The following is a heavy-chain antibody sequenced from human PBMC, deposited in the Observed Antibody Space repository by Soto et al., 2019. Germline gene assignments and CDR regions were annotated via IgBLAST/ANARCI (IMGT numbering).Heavy chain of an antibody. D-gene: IGHD4-17*01. Sequence: PSETLSLSCTVSGGSISSSSYYWGWIRQPPGKGLEWIGYIYYSGSIYYNPSLQSRVTMSVDTSKNLFSLKLSSVTAADTAVYFCVREDDGGDRDYYGLDVWGQGTTVTVSS. V-gene: IGHV4-39*07. CDR3: VREDDGGDRDYYGLDV. CDR1: GGSISSSSYY. CDR2: IYYSGSI. J-gene: IGHJ6*02.